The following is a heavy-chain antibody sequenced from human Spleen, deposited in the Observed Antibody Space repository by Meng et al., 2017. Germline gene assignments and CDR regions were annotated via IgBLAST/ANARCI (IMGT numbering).Heavy chain of an antibody. CDR1: GYNFPDYY. CDR2: INPKSGDT. J-gene: IGHJ4*02. Sequence: QARVLQPGAEVKKPGAPVKVSCKPSGYNFPDYYIHWGRRAPGQGLEWMGRINPKSGDTHYAQKFQARVTMTGDTSISTAYMELSGLRSDDTAMYYCARDEDISAAGKLFGDYWGQGTLVTVSS. V-gene: IGHV1-2*06. CDR3: ARDEDISAAGKLFGDY. D-gene: IGHD6-25*01.